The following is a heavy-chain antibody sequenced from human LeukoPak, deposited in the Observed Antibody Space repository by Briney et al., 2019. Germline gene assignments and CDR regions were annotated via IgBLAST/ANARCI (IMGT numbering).Heavy chain of an antibody. Sequence: GGSLRLSCAACGFIVSTNYMTWVRQAPGKGLEWVSVIHNGGSTYYADSVRGRFTLSIDNSKNMLYLQMNSLRVEDTAVYYCASLARDYWGPGTLVTVSS. D-gene: IGHD3-3*02. CDR1: GFIVSTNY. J-gene: IGHJ4*02. CDR2: IHNGGST. CDR3: ASLARDY. V-gene: IGHV3-53*01.